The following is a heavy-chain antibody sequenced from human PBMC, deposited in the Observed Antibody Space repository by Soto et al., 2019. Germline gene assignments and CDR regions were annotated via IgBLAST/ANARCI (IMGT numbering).Heavy chain of an antibody. CDR1: GYTFTSYD. V-gene: IGHV1-8*01. J-gene: IGHJ4*02. Sequence: ASVKVSCKASGYTFTSYDSNWVRQATGQGLEWMGWMNPNSGNTGYAQKFQGRVTMTRSTSISTAYMELSSLRSDDTAVYYCARGGYYYDSSAYYRPFDYWGQGTLVTVSS. CDR2: MNPNSGNT. CDR3: ARGGYYYDSSAYYRPFDY. D-gene: IGHD3-22*01.